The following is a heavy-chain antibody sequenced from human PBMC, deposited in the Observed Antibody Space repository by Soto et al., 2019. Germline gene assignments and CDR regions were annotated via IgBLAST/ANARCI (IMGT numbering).Heavy chain of an antibody. J-gene: IGHJ5*02. D-gene: IGHD2-2*01. CDR2: ISLYSDGT. V-gene: IGHV1-18*01. CDR3: ARVVPGAEAWFGP. Sequence: QVQLVQSGGEVKRPGASVKVSCKTSGYTFSNYGITWVRQAPGQPLEWLGWISLYSDGTNYAQKLQGRVSMNKDTSTTTSYMELRSLRSDDTAVYYCARVVPGAEAWFGPWGQGTLVTVSS. CDR1: GYTFSNYG.